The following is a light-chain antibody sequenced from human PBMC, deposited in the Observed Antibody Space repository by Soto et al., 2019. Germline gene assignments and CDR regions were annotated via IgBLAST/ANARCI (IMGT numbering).Light chain of an antibody. CDR1: SSDVGGYNF. V-gene: IGLV2-11*01. Sequence: QSALTQPRSVSGSPGQSVTISCTGTSSDVGGYNFVSWYQQHPGKPPKLMIYDVSKRPSGVPDRFSGSKSGNTASLTISGLQAEDETDYYCCSYADIYALVFGGGTKLTVL. J-gene: IGLJ2*01. CDR3: CSYADIYALV. CDR2: DVS.